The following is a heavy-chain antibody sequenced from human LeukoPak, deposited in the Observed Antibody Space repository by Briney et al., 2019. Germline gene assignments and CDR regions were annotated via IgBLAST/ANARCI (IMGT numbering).Heavy chain of an antibody. V-gene: IGHV3-30*01. D-gene: IGHD2-2*01. J-gene: IGHJ6*03. CDR1: GFTFCSYA. CDR2: ISYDGSNK. Sequence: GGSLRLSCAASGFTFCSYAMHWVRQAPGKGLEWVAVISYDGSNKYYADSVKGRFTISRDNSKNTLYLQMNSLRAEDTAVYYCARDFIDCSSTSCYEERYYYYMDVWGKGTTVTVSS. CDR3: ARDFIDCSSTSCYEERYYYYMDV.